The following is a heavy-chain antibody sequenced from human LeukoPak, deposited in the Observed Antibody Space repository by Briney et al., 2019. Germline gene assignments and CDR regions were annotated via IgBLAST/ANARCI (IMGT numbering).Heavy chain of an antibody. CDR2: IVVGSGNT. V-gene: IGHV1-58*02. D-gene: IGHD2-15*01. Sequence: ASVKVSCKASGFTFTSSAMQWVRQARGQRLEWIGWIVVGSGNTNYAQKFQERVTITRDMSTSTAYMELSSLRSEDTAVYYCAVVSPRILNLVYFDYWGQGTLVTVSS. CDR3: AVVSPRILNLVYFDY. CDR1: GFTFTSSA. J-gene: IGHJ4*02.